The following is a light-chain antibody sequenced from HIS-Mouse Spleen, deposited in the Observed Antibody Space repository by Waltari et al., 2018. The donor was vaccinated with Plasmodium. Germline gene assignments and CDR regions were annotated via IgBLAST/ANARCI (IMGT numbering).Light chain of an antibody. CDR1: QSISSY. J-gene: IGKJ1*01. CDR3: QQSYSTWT. V-gene: IGKV1-39*01. Sequence: DIQMPQSPSSLSASVRHRVTITCRASQSISSYLNWYQQKPGKAPKLLIYAASSLQSGVPSRFSGSGSGTDFTLTISSLQPEDFATYYCQQSYSTWTFGQGTKVEIK. CDR2: AAS.